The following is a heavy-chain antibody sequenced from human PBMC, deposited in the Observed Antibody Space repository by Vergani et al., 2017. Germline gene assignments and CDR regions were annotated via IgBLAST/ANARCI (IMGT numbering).Heavy chain of an antibody. Sequence: QVQLQESGPGLVKPSETLSLTCTVSGGSISSYYWSWVRQPAGKGLEWIGRIYTSGSTNYNPSLKSRVTMSVDTSKNQFSLKLSSVTAADTAVYYWARDRYRPYSSSSGFDYWGQGTLVTVSS. J-gene: IGHJ4*02. CDR1: GGSISSYY. V-gene: IGHV4-4*07. CDR2: IYTSGST. CDR3: ARDRYRPYSSSSGFDY. D-gene: IGHD6-6*01.